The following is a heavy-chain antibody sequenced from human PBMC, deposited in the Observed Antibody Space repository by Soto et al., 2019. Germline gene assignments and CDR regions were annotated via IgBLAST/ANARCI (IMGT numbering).Heavy chain of an antibody. D-gene: IGHD2-15*01. J-gene: IGHJ4*02. CDR2: ISSSSSYI. CDR1: GFTFSSYS. V-gene: IGHV3-21*01. Sequence: EVQLVESGGGLVKPGGSLRLSCAASGFTFSSYSMNWVRQAPGKGLEWVSSISSSSSYIYYADSVKGRFTISRDNAKNSLYLQRNSLRAEDTAVYYCARGVRGGSYALDYWGQGTLVTVSS. CDR3: ARGVRGGSYALDY.